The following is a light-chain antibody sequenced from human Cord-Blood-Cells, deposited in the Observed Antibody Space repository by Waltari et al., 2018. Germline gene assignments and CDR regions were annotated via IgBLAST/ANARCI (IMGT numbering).Light chain of an antibody. CDR2: DGS. V-gene: IGLV2-23*01. CDR3: CSYAGSSTLV. Sequence: QSALTQPASVSGSPGQSITISCTGTSIDVGSYNLVSWYQHHPGKAPKRMIYDGSKRPSGFSNRFSGSKSGNTASLTISGLQAEDEADYYCCSYAGSSTLVFGGGTKLTVL. J-gene: IGLJ3*02. CDR1: SIDVGSYNL.